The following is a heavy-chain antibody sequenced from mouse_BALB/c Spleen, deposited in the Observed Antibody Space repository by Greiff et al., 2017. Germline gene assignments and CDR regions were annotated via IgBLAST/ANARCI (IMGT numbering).Heavy chain of an antibody. D-gene: IGHD1-2*01. J-gene: IGHJ3*01. Sequence: EVQLQQSGPELVKPGASVKMSCKASGYTFTSYVMHWVKQKPGQGLEWIGYINPYNDGTKYNEKFKGKATLTSDKSSSTAYMELSSLTSEDSAVYHCARDWLSYYGPAWFAYWGQGTLVTVSA. CDR2: INPYNDGT. CDR1: GYTFTSYV. V-gene: IGHV1-14*01. CDR3: ARDWLSYYGPAWFAY.